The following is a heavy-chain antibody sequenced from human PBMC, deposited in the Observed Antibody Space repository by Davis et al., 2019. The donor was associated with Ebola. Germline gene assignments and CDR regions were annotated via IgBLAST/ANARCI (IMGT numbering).Heavy chain of an antibody. Sequence: AASVKVSCKASGYTFTSYGISWVRQAPGQGLEWMGGIIPIFGTANYAQKFQGRVTITADKSTSTAYMELSSLRSEDTAVYYCARAEYNWNYFAYWGQGTLVTVSS. CDR3: ARAEYNWNYFAY. D-gene: IGHD1-20*01. CDR1: GYTFTSYG. J-gene: IGHJ4*02. CDR2: IIPIFGTA. V-gene: IGHV1-69*06.